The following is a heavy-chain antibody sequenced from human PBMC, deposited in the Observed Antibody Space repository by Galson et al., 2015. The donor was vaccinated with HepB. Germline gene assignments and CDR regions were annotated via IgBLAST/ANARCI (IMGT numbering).Heavy chain of an antibody. V-gene: IGHV1-69*04. CDR2: IIPSLGIA. D-gene: IGHD4-23*01. J-gene: IGHJ4*02. Sequence: SVKVSCKASGGTFSSYTISWVRQAPGQGLEWMGRIIPSLGIANYAQKFQGRATITADKSTSTAYMELSSLRSEDTAVYYCARDLAVDYGGNSLDYWGQGTLVTVSS. CDR1: GGTFSSYT. CDR3: ARDLAVDYGGNSLDY.